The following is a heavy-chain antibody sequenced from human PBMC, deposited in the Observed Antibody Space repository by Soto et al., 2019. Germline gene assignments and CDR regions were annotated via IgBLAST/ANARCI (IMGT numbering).Heavy chain of an antibody. CDR2: IYQSGST. CDR1: GGSINRGDYS. V-gene: IGHV4-30-2*01. J-gene: IGHJ5*02. CDR3: ARVDYRGHPTWFDP. D-gene: IGHD4-4*01. Sequence: PSETLSLTCGVSGGSINRGDYSWSWIRQPPGKGLEWVGYIYQSGSTYYNPSLKSRVVISIDRSKNQFSLKLSSVTAADTAMYYCARVDYRGHPTWFDPWGPGTLVTVSS.